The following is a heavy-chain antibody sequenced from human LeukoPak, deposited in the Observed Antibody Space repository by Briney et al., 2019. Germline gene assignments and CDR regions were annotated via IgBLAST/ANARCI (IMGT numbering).Heavy chain of an antibody. CDR2: ISSSGSTI. CDR3: ARERQNKDFWSGGDY. J-gene: IGHJ4*02. D-gene: IGHD3-3*01. CDR1: GFTFSDYY. V-gene: IGHV3-11*04. Sequence: GGSLRLSCAASGFTFSDYYMSWIRQAPGKGLEWVSYISSSGSTIYYADSVKGRFTISRDNAKNSLYLQMNTLRPEDTAVYYCARERQNKDFWSGGDYWGQGTLVTVSS.